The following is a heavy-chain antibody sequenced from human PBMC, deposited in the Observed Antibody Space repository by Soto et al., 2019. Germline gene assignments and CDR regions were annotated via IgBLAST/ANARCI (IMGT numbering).Heavy chain of an antibody. D-gene: IGHD6-19*01. CDR2: ISSSSSTI. Sequence: GGSLRLSCAASGFTFSSYSMNWVRQAPGKGLEWVSYISSSSSTIYYADSVKGRFTISRDNAKNSLYLQMNSLRAEDTAVYYCARRAAQGGGWFDAFDIWGQGTMVTVSS. CDR1: GFTFSSYS. CDR3: ARRAAQGGGWFDAFDI. J-gene: IGHJ3*02. V-gene: IGHV3-48*01.